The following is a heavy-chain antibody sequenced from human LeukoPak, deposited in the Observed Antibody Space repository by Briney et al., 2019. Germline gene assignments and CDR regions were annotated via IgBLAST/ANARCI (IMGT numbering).Heavy chain of an antibody. D-gene: IGHD3-22*01. J-gene: IGHJ4*02. Sequence: GGSLRLSCATSGFTFDNYAMSWVRQVSGKGLEWVSSISAGGGSLFYADPVKGRFTISRNSSESTLSLEMSSLRVDDTAVYYCVKVYDSSGYYHFDSWGRGTLVTVSS. CDR3: VKVYDSSGYYHFDS. V-gene: IGHV3-23*01. CDR2: ISAGGGSL. CDR1: GFTFDNYA.